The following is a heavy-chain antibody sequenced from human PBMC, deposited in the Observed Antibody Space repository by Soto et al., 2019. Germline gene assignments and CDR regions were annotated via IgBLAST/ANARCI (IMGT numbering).Heavy chain of an antibody. CDR1: GFSTSDYW. CDR3: ARFFFRKGAYAY. V-gene: IGHV3-7*03. D-gene: IGHD2-21*01. Sequence: GGSLRLSCAASGFSTSDYWMSWVRQPPGKGLEWVANINRNGNERYYVDSVKGRFTISRDNSKDSLFLQMNSLRAEDTAVYYCARFFFRKGAYAYWGQGTLVTVSS. J-gene: IGHJ4*02. CDR2: INRNGNER.